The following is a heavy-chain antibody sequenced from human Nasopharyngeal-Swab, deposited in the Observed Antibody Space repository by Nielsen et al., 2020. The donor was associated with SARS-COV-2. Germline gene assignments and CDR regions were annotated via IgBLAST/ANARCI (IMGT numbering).Heavy chain of an antibody. V-gene: IGHV1-24*01. CDR3: ATSIAVAGTKHSYYYYYGMDV. J-gene: IGHJ6*02. Sequence: ASVKVSCKASGYTFRDFYIHWVRQAPGQGLEWMGRVNSNDGDTIYAQKFQGRVTMTEDTSTDTAYMELSSLRSEDTAVYYCATSIAVAGTKHSYYYYYGMDVWGQGTTVTVSS. D-gene: IGHD6-19*01. CDR2: VNSNDGDT. CDR1: GYTFRDFY.